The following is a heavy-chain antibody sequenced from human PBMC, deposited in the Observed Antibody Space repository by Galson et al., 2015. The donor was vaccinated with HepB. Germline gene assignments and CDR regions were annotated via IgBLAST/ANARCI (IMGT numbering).Heavy chain of an antibody. D-gene: IGHD1-26*01. J-gene: IGHJ4*02. V-gene: IGHV3-23*01. CDR1: GFTFSSYA. CDR3: ARVGWELRPLDY. CDR2: ISGSASST. Sequence: SLRLSCAASGFTFSSYAMSWVRQAPGKGLEWVPAISGSASSTYYGDSVKGRFTISRDNSKNRLYLQMNSLRAGDTAVYYCARVGWELRPLDYWGQGTLVTVSS.